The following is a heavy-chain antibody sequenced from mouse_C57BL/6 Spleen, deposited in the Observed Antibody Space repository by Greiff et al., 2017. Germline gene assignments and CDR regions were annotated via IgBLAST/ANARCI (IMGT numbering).Heavy chain of an antibody. Sequence: EVMLVESGGGLVQPGGSLSLSCAASGFTFTDYYMSWVRQPPGKALEWLGFIRNKANGYTTEYSASVKGRFTISRDNSQSILYLQMNALRAEDSANYYCARSYYYGSSFFDYWGQGTTLTVSS. D-gene: IGHD1-1*01. CDR3: ARSYYYGSSFFDY. V-gene: IGHV7-3*01. CDR1: GFTFTDYY. J-gene: IGHJ2*01. CDR2: IRNKANGYTT.